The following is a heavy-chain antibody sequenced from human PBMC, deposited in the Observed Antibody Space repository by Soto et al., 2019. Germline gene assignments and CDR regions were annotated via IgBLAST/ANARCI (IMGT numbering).Heavy chain of an antibody. V-gene: IGHV3-23*01. CDR2: INGSGGRT. Sequence: EVQLLESGGGLVQPGGSLRLSCAASGSTFAGIAMSWVRQAPGKGLEWVSGINGSGGRTYYADSVKGRFTISRDNSKNTRYLQMNSLRAEDTALYYCAKGLLARDYWGQGTLVTVSS. CDR1: GSTFAGIA. J-gene: IGHJ4*02. D-gene: IGHD3-3*02. CDR3: AKGLLARDY.